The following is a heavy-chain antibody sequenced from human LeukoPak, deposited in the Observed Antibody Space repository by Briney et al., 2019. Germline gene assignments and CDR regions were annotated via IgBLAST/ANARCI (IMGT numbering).Heavy chain of an antibody. CDR1: GGSISSYY. CDR2: TYYSGST. J-gene: IGHJ6*02. Sequence: SETLSLTCTVSGGSISSYYWSWIRQPPGKGLEWIGYTYYSGSTNYNPSLKSRVTISGDTSKNQFSLKLSSVTAADTAVYYCAREGPVKVRYYYGMDVWGQGTTVTVSS. V-gene: IGHV4-59*12. D-gene: IGHD3-16*02. CDR3: AREGPVKVRYYYGMDV.